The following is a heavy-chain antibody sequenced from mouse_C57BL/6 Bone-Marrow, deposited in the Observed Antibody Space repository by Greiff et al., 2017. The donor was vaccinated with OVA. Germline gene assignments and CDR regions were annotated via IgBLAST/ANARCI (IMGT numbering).Heavy chain of an antibody. J-gene: IGHJ2*01. CDR3: ARGTLTDYGSSNYYFDY. CDR2: ISDGGSYT. Sequence: EVMLVESGGGLVKPGGSLKLSCAASGFTFSSYAMSWVRQTPEKRLEWVATISDGGSYTYYPDNVKGRFTISRDNAKNNLYLQMSHLKSEDTAMYYCARGTLTDYGSSNYYFDYWGQGTTLTVSS. V-gene: IGHV5-4*03. D-gene: IGHD1-1*01. CDR1: GFTFSSYA.